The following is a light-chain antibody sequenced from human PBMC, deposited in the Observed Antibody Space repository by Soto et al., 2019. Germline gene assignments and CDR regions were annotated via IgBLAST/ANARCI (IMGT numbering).Light chain of an antibody. V-gene: IGLV2-14*03. CDR2: DVS. Sequence: QSVLTQPASVSGSPGQSITIPCTGTSSDIGGYDHVSWYQQHPGKAPKLMVYDVSNRPSGVSDRFSGSKSANTASLTISGLQAEDVSDYYSNSYTTSSCLYVFGSGTKVTVL. CDR1: SSDIGGYDH. J-gene: IGLJ1*01. CDR3: NSYTTSSCLYV.